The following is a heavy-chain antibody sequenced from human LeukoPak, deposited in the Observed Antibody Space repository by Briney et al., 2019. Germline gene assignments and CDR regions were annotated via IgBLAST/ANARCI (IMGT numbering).Heavy chain of an antibody. J-gene: IGHJ6*02. Sequence: SVKVSCKAPGGTFSSYAISWVRQAPGQGLEWMGGIIPIFGTANYAQKFQGRVTITADESTSTAYMELSSLRSEDTAVYYCARDPSPTYYDILTGYHRYYYYGMDVWGQGTTVTVSS. CDR2: IIPIFGTA. CDR1: GGTFSSYA. D-gene: IGHD3-9*01. CDR3: ARDPSPTYYDILTGYHRYYYYGMDV. V-gene: IGHV1-69*13.